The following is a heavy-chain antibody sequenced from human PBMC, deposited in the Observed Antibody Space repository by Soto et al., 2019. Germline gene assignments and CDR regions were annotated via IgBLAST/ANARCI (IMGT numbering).Heavy chain of an antibody. Sequence: SETLSLTCTVSGGSISSGGYYWSWIRQHPGKGLEWIGYIYYSGSTCYNPSPKSRVTISADTSKNQFSLKLSSVTAADTAVYYCAMGLLWFGESYGMDVWGQGTTVTVSS. CDR2: IYYSGST. CDR3: AMGLLWFGESYGMDV. J-gene: IGHJ6*02. CDR1: GGSISSGGYY. D-gene: IGHD3-10*01. V-gene: IGHV4-31*03.